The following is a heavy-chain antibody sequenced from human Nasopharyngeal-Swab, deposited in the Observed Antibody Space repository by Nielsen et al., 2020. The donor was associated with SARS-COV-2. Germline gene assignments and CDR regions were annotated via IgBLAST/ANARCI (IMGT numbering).Heavy chain of an antibody. J-gene: IGHJ4*02. CDR3: ARVWQPAAFDY. D-gene: IGHD2-2*01. V-gene: IGHV3-74*01. CDR1: GFTFSTYW. CDR2: INTDGSTT. Sequence: GESLKISCGASGFTFSTYWMHWVRQGPGKGLVWVSRINTDGSTTSYAPSVKGRFIISRDNAKNTLYLQMNSLRAEDTAVYYCARVWQPAAFDYWGQGTLVTVSS.